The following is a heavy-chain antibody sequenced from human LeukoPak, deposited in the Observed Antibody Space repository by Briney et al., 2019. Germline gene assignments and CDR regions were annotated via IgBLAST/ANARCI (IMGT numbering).Heavy chain of an antibody. CDR2: MNPNSGNT. D-gene: IGHD6-13*01. J-gene: IGHJ4*02. CDR1: GYTFTNYD. Sequence: ASVKVSCKASGYTFTNYDINWVRQATGQGLEWMGYMNPNSGNTGYAQKFQDRVTITSDTSISTAYMELSSLRSEDTAVYYCARGGSIAAAGSLDYWGQGTLVTVSS. V-gene: IGHV1-8*03. CDR3: ARGGSIAAAGSLDY.